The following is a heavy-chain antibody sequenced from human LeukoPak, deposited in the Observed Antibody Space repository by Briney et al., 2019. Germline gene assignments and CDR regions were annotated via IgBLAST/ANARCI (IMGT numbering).Heavy chain of an antibody. CDR1: GFTISTNY. V-gene: IGHV3-23*01. CDR2: ISGSGGST. Sequence: PGGSLRLSCAASGFTISTNYMSWVRQAPGKGLEWVSAISGSGGSTYYADSVKGRFTISRDNSKNTLYMQMNSLRAEDTAVYYCAKDLSGYGVTLLDYWGQGTLVTVSS. J-gene: IGHJ4*02. CDR3: AKDLSGYGVTLLDY. D-gene: IGHD4-17*01.